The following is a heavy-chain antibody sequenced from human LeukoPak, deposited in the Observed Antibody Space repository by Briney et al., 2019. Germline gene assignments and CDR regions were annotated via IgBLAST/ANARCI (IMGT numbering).Heavy chain of an antibody. V-gene: IGHV3-7*01. CDR3: ARDSPPRYSGSAGGEGY. Sequence: PGGSLRLSCAASGIRLSSLWMSWFRQAPGKGLEWVADIRQDGSDEHYVASVKGRFTISRDSTSLFLQMNSLRAEDTAVYFCARDSPPRYSGSAGGEGYWGQGTLVTVSS. CDR1: GIRLSSLW. CDR2: IRQDGSDE. D-gene: IGHD1-26*01. J-gene: IGHJ4*02.